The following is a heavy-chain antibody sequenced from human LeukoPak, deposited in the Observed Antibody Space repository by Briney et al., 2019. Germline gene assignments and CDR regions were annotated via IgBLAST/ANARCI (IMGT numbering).Heavy chain of an antibody. CDR2: IKQDGTER. J-gene: IGHJ6*04. Sequence: GGSLRLSCAASGFTFSSSWMSWVRQAPGKGLEWVANIKQDGTERYYVDSVKGRFTISRDNAKNSLSLQMNSLRAEDTAVYYCAELGITMIGGVWGKGTTVTISS. CDR1: GFTFSSSW. CDR3: AELGITMIGGV. D-gene: IGHD3-10*02. V-gene: IGHV3-7*01.